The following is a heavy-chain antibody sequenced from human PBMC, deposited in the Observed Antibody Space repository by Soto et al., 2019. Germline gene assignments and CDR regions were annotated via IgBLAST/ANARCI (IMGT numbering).Heavy chain of an antibody. D-gene: IGHD1-1*01. CDR1: GGFI. CDR3: ARTLPNRQLFDS. Sequence: SETLSLTCTVSGGFIWGWIRQSPDKGLEWIGYIYNSGRYNYNPSLESRLTISIDTSKNQFSLRLASVTAADTAVYYCARTLPNRQLFDSWSQGTLVTVSS. J-gene: IGHJ4*02. CDR2: IYNSGRY. V-gene: IGHV4-59*01.